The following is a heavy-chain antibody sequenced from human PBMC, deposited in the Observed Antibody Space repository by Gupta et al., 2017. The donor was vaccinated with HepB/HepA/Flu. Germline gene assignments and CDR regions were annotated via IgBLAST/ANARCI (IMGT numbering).Heavy chain of an antibody. CDR1: GGSFSGYY. J-gene: IGHJ4*02. D-gene: IGHD3-22*01. V-gene: IGHV4-34*01. CDR3: ARARARAPGYYYDSSGYYYFDY. CDR2: INHSGST. Sequence: QVQLQQWGAGLLKPSETLSLTCAVYGGSFSGYYWSWIRQPPGKGLEWIGEINHSGSTNYNPSLKSRVTISVDTSKNQFSLKLSSVTAADTAVYYCARARARAPGYYYDSSGYYYFDYWGQGTLVTVSS.